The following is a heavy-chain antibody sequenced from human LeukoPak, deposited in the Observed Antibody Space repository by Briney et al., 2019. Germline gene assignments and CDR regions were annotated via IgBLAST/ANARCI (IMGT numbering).Heavy chain of an antibody. J-gene: IGHJ4*02. D-gene: IGHD2-2*01. V-gene: IGHV4-61*08. CDR2: IYYSGST. Sequence: PSETLSLTCAVSGGSISSGGYSWSWIRQPPGKGLGWIGYIYYSGSTNYNPSLKSRVTISVDTSKNQFSLKLSSVTAADTAVYYCARVGDIVVVPAAMTFDYWGQGTLVTVSS. CDR3: ARVGDIVVVPAAMTFDY. CDR1: GGSISSGGYS.